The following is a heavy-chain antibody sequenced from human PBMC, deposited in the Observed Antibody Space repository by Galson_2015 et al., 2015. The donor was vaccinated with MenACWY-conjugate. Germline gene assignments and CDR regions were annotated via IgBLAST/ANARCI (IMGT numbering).Heavy chain of an antibody. J-gene: IGHJ4*02. D-gene: IGHD2-15*01. CDR1: GFTFNNYW. CDR2: IKQDGSEK. V-gene: IGHV3-7*03. CDR3: ARDLGFYCSHNDCYSPY. Sequence: SLRLSCAASGFTFNNYWMSWVRQVPGKGPEWVANIKQDGSEKYYVDSVRGRFTISRDNAKSSPFPQMNILRAEDTAVYYCARDLGFYCSHNDCYSPYWGQGTLVTVSS.